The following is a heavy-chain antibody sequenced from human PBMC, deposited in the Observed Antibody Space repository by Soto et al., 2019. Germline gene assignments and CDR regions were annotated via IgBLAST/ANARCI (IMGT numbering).Heavy chain of an antibody. CDR1: GGTFSSYA. CDR2: IIPIFGTA. CDR3: ARGVYSSGLAWFDP. Sequence: GASVKVSFKASGGTFSSYAISWLRQAPGQGLEWMGGIIPIFGTANYAQKFQGRVTITADESTSTAYMELSSLRSEDTAVYYCARGVYSSGLAWFDPWGQGTLVTVS. D-gene: IGHD6-19*01. V-gene: IGHV1-69*13. J-gene: IGHJ5*02.